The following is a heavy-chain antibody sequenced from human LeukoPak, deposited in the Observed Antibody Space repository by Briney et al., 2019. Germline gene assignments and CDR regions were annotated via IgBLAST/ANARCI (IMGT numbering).Heavy chain of an antibody. V-gene: IGHV3-7*01. Sequence: GGSLRLSCATSGFTFSSFWMSWVRQAPGKGLEWVANINQGGGEKNYVDSVKGRSTISRDSAKSSLYLQMNSLRAEDTAVYYCARDRRAFDIWGQGTMVTVSS. CDR2: INQGGGEK. CDR3: ARDRRAFDI. CDR1: GFTFSSFW. J-gene: IGHJ3*02.